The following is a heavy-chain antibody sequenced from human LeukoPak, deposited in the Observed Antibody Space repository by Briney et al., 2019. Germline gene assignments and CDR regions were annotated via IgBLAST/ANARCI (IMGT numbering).Heavy chain of an antibody. CDR1: GFTFSSYW. Sequence: GGSLRLSCAASGFTFSSYWMHWVRQAPGKGLVWVSRINSDGSSTGYADSVKGRFTISRDNAKNTLYLQMNSLRAEDTAVYYCARDGLAYCGGDCYPGPDWGQGTLVTVSS. D-gene: IGHD2-21*02. V-gene: IGHV3-74*01. CDR3: ARDGLAYCGGDCYPGPD. CDR2: INSDGSST. J-gene: IGHJ4*02.